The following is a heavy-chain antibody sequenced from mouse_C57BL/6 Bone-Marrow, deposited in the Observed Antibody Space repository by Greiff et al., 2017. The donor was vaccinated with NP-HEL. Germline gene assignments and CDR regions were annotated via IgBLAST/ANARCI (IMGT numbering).Heavy chain of an antibody. Sequence: VQLKQSGAELVRPGASVKLSCTASGFNIKDDYMHWVKQRPEQGLEWIGWIDPENGDTEYASKFQGKATITADTSSNTAYLQLSSLTSEDTAVYYCTSGTDFFDYWGQVTTLTVSS. CDR3: TSGTDFFDY. CDR2: IDPENGDT. J-gene: IGHJ2*01. V-gene: IGHV14-4*01. D-gene: IGHD1-1*01. CDR1: GFNIKDDY.